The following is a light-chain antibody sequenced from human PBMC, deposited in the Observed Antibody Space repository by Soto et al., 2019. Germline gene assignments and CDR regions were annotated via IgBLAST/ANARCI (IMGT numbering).Light chain of an antibody. CDR3: QQYNSYSPLT. CDR1: QSISSW. V-gene: IGKV1-5*01. J-gene: IGKJ4*01. CDR2: DAS. Sequence: DIQMTQSPSTLSASVGDRVTITCRASQSISSWLAWYQQKPGKAPKLLIYDASSLESGVPSRFSGSGSGTEFTLNISSLQPDDFATYYCQQYNSYSPLTFGGGTKVDIK.